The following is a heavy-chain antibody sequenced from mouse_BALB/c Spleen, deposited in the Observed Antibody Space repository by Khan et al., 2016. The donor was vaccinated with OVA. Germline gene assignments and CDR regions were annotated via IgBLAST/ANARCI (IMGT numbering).Heavy chain of an antibody. J-gene: IGHJ3*01. CDR1: GFTFSTYG. Sequence: EVELVESGGDLVKPGGSLKLSCAASGFTFSTYGMSWVRQAPDKRLEWVATVNTGGTYTYYPDSVKGRFTISRDNAKNTLYLQMSGLRSEDTAMFYCTRLAYYYDSEGFAYWGQGTLVTVSA. CDR3: TRLAYYYDSEGFAY. V-gene: IGHV5-6*01. CDR2: VNTGGTYT. D-gene: IGHD1-1*01.